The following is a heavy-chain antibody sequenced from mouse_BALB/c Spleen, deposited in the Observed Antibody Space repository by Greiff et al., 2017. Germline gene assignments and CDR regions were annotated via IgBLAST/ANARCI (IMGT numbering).Heavy chain of an antibody. CDR3: ARETGNYYFDY. Sequence: EVQLQQSGGGLVKPGGSLKLSCAASGFTFSSYAMSWVRQTPEKRLEWVASISSGGSTYYPDSVKGRFTISRDNARNILYLQMSSLRSEDTAMYYCARETGNYYFDYWGQGTTLTVSS. V-gene: IGHV5-6-5*01. CDR1: GFTFSSYA. J-gene: IGHJ2*01. CDR2: ISSGGST. D-gene: IGHD2-1*01.